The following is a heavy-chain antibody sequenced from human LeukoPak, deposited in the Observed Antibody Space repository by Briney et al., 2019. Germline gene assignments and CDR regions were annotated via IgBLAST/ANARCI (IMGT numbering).Heavy chain of an antibody. D-gene: IGHD3-3*01. V-gene: IGHV1-2*02. CDR2: INPNSGGT. Sequence: ASVKVSCKASGYTFTGYYMHRVRQAPGQGLEWMGWINPNSGGTNYAQKFQGRVTMTRDTSISTAYMELSRLRSDDTAVYYCAREQQPALFDYYGMDVWGQGTTVTVSS. CDR1: GYTFTGYY. CDR3: AREQQPALFDYYGMDV. J-gene: IGHJ6*02.